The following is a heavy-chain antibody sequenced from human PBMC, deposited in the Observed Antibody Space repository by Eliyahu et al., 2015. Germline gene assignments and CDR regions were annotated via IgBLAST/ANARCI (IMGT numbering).Heavy chain of an antibody. CDR1: GFNFSPYS. Sequence: EVQLVESGGGLVQPGGSLRLSCGTSGFNFSPYSMNWVRQAPGKGLEWVSYITSTSTIYYADSVKGRFTISRDNVQNSLYLQMNSLRVEDTAVYYCARSVGPLDYWGQGTLVTVSS. D-gene: IGHD3-10*01. CDR3: ARSVGPLDY. V-gene: IGHV3-48*01. J-gene: IGHJ4*02. CDR2: ITSTSTI.